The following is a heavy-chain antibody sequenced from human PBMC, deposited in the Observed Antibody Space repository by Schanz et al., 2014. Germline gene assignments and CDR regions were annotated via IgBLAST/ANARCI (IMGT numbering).Heavy chain of an antibody. CDR1: GDTFSKYN. CDR3: ARDFSAYVGNYFDY. J-gene: IGHJ4*02. Sequence: QVQLVQSGAEVKKPGSSVKVSCQAFGDTFSKYNIMWVRQAPGQGLEWVGWISPYTGNTHYFDKMEGRVTMTTDTSTSTAYMELTSLRFDDTAVYYCARDFSAYVGNYFDYWGQGTLVTVSS. CDR2: ISPYTGNT. D-gene: IGHD5-12*01. V-gene: IGHV1-18*04.